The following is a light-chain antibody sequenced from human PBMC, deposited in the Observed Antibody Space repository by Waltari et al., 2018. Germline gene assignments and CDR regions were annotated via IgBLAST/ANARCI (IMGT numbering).Light chain of an antibody. CDR1: QSVTTY. J-gene: IGKJ4*01. CDR2: DAS. Sequence: EIVLTQSPPTLSLSPGERATLPCRASQSVTTYLAWYQLKPGQAPRLLIYDASNRATGVPARFSGSGSGADFTLTISSLEPEDFAVYYCQQRSRWPTFGGGTKVEIK. CDR3: QQRSRWPT. V-gene: IGKV3-11*01.